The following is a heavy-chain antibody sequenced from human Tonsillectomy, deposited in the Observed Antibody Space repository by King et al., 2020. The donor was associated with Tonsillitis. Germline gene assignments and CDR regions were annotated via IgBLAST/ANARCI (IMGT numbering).Heavy chain of an antibody. CDR1: GFTFSNAW. CDR3: TTATYSGSYYYYGMDV. V-gene: IGHV3-15*01. D-gene: IGHD1-26*01. J-gene: IGHJ6*02. CDR2: IKSKTDGGTT. Sequence: VQLVESGGGLVKPGGSLRLSCAASGFTFSNAWMSWVRQAPGKGLEWVGRIKSKTDGGTTDYAAPVKGRFTISRDDSKNTRYLQMNSLKTEDTAVYYCTTATYSGSYYYYGMDVWGQGTTVTVSS.